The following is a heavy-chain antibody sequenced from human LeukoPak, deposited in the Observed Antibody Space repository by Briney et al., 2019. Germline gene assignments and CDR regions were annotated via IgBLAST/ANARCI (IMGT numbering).Heavy chain of an antibody. Sequence: PGESLKISCKGSGYSSTSYWIGWVRQMPGKGLEWMGIIYPGDSDTRYSPSFQGQVTISADKSISTAYLQWSSLKASDTAMYYCARHQGYYYDSSGYYFDYWGQGTLVTVSS. V-gene: IGHV5-51*01. CDR2: IYPGDSDT. CDR1: GYSSTSYW. J-gene: IGHJ4*02. CDR3: ARHQGYYYDSSGYYFDY. D-gene: IGHD3-22*01.